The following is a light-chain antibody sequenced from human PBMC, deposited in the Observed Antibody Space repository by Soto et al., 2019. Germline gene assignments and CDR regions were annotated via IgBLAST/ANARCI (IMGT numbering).Light chain of an antibody. Sequence: QSVLTQPPSASGSTGQSVAISCTGTSSDVGGYNYVSWYQQHPGKAPKLMIYEVNKRPSGVPDRFSGSKSDNTASLTVSGREAEDEADYYCSSYAGSSNVFGSGTKVTVL. J-gene: IGLJ1*01. CDR3: SSYAGSSNV. V-gene: IGLV2-8*01. CDR1: SSDVGGYNY. CDR2: EVN.